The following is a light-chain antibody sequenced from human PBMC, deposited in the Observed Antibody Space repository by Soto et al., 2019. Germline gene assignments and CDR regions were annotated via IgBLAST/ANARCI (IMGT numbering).Light chain of an antibody. CDR2: GNS. Sequence: QSVLTQPPSVSGAPGQRVTIPCTGIRSNIGAGYDVHWYQQLPGTAPKLLIYGNSNRPSGVPDRFSGSKSGTSASLAITGLQAEDEADDYCQSYDSSLSGSVVFGGGTQLTVL. CDR3: QSYDSSLSGSVV. J-gene: IGLJ2*01. V-gene: IGLV1-40*01. CDR1: RSNIGAGYD.